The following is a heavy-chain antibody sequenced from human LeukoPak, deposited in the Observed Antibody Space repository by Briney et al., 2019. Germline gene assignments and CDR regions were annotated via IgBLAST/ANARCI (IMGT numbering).Heavy chain of an antibody. CDR3: ARDRGSIVVGRTYGMDV. J-gene: IGHJ6*02. V-gene: IGHV3-21*01. Sequence: GGSLRLSCAASGFTFSSYSMNWVRQAPGKGLEWVSSISSSSSYIYYADSVKGRFTISRDNAKNSLYLQMNSLRAEDTAVYYCARDRGSIVVGRTYGMDVWGQGTTVTVSS. CDR2: ISSSSSYI. D-gene: IGHD3-22*01. CDR1: GFTFSSYS.